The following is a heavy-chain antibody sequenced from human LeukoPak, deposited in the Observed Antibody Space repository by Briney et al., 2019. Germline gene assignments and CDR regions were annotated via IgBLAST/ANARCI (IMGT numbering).Heavy chain of an antibody. Sequence: SETLSLTCAVYGGSFSGYYWSWIRQPPGKGLEWIATIYYSGTTYYNPSLKSRVTISVDTSKNQFSLKLSSVTAADTAVYYCARSRRFDYFDSWGQGAVVTVSS. J-gene: IGHJ4*02. CDR3: ARSRRFDYFDS. V-gene: IGHV4-34*01. CDR1: GGSFSGYY. CDR2: IYYSGTT. D-gene: IGHD3-10*01.